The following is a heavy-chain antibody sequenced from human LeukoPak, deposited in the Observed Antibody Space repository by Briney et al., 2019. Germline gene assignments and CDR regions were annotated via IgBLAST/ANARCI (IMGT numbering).Heavy chain of an antibody. J-gene: IGHJ4*02. Sequence: GGSLRLSCAASGFRFNTYWMSWVRQAPGKGLEWVANIKQDGNEKYYADSVKGRFTISRDNGKNSLDLQMNSLRAEDTAVYYCAKVKGWLQLTYFDYWGQGTLVTVSS. D-gene: IGHD5-24*01. CDR3: AKVKGWLQLTYFDY. V-gene: IGHV3-7*01. CDR1: GFRFNTYW. CDR2: IKQDGNEK.